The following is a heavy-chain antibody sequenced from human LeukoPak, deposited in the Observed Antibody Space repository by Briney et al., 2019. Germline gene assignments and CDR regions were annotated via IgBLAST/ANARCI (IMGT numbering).Heavy chain of an antibody. CDR1: GGSISNYY. CDR3: ARGPPPDFDC. Sequence: SETLSLTCAVSGGSISNYYWSWIRQPAGKGLEWIGRIYSSGSTDYNPSLKSRVTMSVDTSKNQFSLNLRSVTAADTAVYYCARGPPPDFDCWGQGTLVTVSS. V-gene: IGHV4-4*07. J-gene: IGHJ4*02. CDR2: IYSSGST.